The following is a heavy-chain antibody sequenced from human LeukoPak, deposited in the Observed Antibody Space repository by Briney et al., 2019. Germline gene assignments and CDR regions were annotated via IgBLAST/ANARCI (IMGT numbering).Heavy chain of an antibody. Sequence: GESLKISCKGSGYSFTSYWIGWVRQMTGKGLEWMGIIYPGDSDTRYSPSFQGQVTISADRFISTAYLQWSSLKASDTAMYYCARYFGYCSSTSCYAYFDYWGQGTLVTVSS. CDR2: IYPGDSDT. CDR3: ARYFGYCSSTSCYAYFDY. CDR1: GYSFTSYW. V-gene: IGHV5-51*01. J-gene: IGHJ4*02. D-gene: IGHD2-2*01.